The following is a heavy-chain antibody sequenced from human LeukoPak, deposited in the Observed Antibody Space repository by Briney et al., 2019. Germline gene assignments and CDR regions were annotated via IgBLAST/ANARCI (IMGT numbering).Heavy chain of an antibody. CDR2: MNPNSGNT. V-gene: IGHV1-8*01. Sequence: ASVKVSCKASGYTFTSYDINWVRQATGQGLEWMGWMNPNSGNTGYAQKFQGRVTMTRNTSISTAYMELSSLRSEDTAVYYCASGWELTPPYYYYMDVWGKGTTVTVSS. CDR3: ASGWELTPPYYYYMDV. J-gene: IGHJ6*03. CDR1: GYTFTSYD. D-gene: IGHD1-26*01.